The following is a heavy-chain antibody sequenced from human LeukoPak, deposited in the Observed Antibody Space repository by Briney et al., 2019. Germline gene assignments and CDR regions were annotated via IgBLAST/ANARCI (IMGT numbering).Heavy chain of an antibody. CDR1: GYTFNHHG. J-gene: IGHJ4*02. CDR3: ARDPSNTSGFYAYFDF. D-gene: IGHD6-19*01. CDR2: ISCYNGDT. Sequence: ASVKVSCKGSGYTFNHHGISWVRQAPGQGLEWMGWISCYNGDTHYAQKFQGTVTMTTDTSTATAYMEMRSLGSDDTAIYYCARDPSNTSGFYAYFDFWGQGTLVTVSS. V-gene: IGHV1-18*01.